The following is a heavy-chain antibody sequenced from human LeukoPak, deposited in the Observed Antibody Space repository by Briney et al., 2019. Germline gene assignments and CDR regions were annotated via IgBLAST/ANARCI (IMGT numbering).Heavy chain of an antibody. Sequence: PGGSLRLSCAASGFTFSSYAMHWVRQAPGKGLXXXXXXXYDGSNKYYAXXXXXXXTISRXNSKNTLYLQMNSLRAEDTAVYYCAREXVATIRYYYYGMDVWGQGTTVTVSS. J-gene: IGHJ6*02. D-gene: IGHD5-12*01. CDR3: AREXVATIRYYYYGMDV. CDR2: XXYDGSNK. V-gene: IGHV3-30-3*01. CDR1: GFTFSSYA.